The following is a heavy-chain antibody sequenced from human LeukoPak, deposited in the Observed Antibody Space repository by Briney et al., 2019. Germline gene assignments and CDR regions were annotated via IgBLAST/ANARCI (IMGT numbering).Heavy chain of an antibody. V-gene: IGHV4-4*09. CDR3: ACYSYGYSVY. CDR2: IYTSGST. CDR1: VGSISSYY. D-gene: IGHD5-18*01. Sequence: PSETLSLTCTVSVGSISSYYWSWIRQPPGKGLEWIGYIYTSGSTNYNPSLKSRVTISVDTSKNQFSLKLSSVTAADTAVYYCACYSYGYSVYCGQGTLVTVSS. J-gene: IGHJ4*02.